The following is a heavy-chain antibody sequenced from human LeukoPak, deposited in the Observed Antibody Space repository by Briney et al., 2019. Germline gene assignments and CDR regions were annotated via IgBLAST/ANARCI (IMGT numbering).Heavy chain of an antibody. CDR1: GFIFSNYG. D-gene: IGHD1-26*01. CDR2: IRYDGSDK. CDR3: SLSLVAGGWGYFQH. J-gene: IGHJ1*01. V-gene: IGHV3-30*02. Sequence: GGSLRLSCAASGFIFSNYGMHWVRQAPGKGLEWVAFIRYDGSDKYYADSVKGRFTISRDNSRNTLYLQMNSLRAEDTAVYYCSLSLVAGGWGYFQHWGQGTLVTVSS.